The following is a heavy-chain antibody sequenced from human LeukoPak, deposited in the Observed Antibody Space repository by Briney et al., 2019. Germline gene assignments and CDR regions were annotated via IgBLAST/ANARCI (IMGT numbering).Heavy chain of an antibody. V-gene: IGHV3-23*01. CDR3: ARDLDIVVVPAAKGDY. CDR2: ISGSGGST. Sequence: GGSLRLSCVASGFTFSSYAMSWVRHAPGKGLEWVSAISGSGGSTYYADSVKGGFTISRDNSKNSLHMQMNSLRAEDTAVYYCARDLDIVVVPAAKGDYWGQGTLVTVSS. D-gene: IGHD2-2*03. CDR1: GFTFSSYA. J-gene: IGHJ4*02.